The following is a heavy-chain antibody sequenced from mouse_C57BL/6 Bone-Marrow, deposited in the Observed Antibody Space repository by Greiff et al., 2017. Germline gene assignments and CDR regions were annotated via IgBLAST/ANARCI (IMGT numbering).Heavy chain of an antibody. Sequence: VQLQESGAELVKPGASVKMSCKASGYTFTTYPIEWMKQNHGKSLEWIGNFHPYNDDTKYNDKFKGKATLTVEKSSSTVYLELSRLTSDASAVYFCARGGNYGGYYFDYWGQGTTLTVSS. CDR1: GYTFTTYP. V-gene: IGHV1-47*01. CDR2: FHPYNDDT. CDR3: ARGGNYGGYYFDY. J-gene: IGHJ2*01. D-gene: IGHD2-1*01.